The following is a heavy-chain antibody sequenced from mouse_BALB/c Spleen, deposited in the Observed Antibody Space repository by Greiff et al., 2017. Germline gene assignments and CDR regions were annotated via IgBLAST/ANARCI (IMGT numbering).Heavy chain of an antibody. Sequence: EVKLVESGAELVKPGASVKLSCTASGFNIKDTYMHWVKQRPEQGLEWIGRIDPANGNTKYDPKFQGKATITADTSSNTAYLQLSSLTSEDTAVYYCAHGYGAMDYWGQGTSVTVSS. CDR3: AHGYGAMDY. V-gene: IGHV14-3*02. CDR2: IDPANGNT. CDR1: GFNIKDTY. D-gene: IGHD2-2*01. J-gene: IGHJ4*01.